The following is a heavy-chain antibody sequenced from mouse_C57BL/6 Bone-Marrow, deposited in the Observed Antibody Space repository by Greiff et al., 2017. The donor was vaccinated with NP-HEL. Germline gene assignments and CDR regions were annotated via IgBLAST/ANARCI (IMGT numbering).Heavy chain of an antibody. CDR2: INYDGSST. V-gene: IGHV5-16*01. D-gene: IGHD2-12*01. CDR1: GFTFSDYY. J-gene: IGHJ3*01. Sequence: EVKLMESEGGLVQPGSSMKLSCTASGFTFSDYYMAWVRQVPEKGLEWVANINYDGSSTYYLDSLKSRFIISRDNAKNILSLQMSSLKSEDTATYYCARDAYDRAFAYWGQGTLVTVSA. CDR3: ARDAYDRAFAY.